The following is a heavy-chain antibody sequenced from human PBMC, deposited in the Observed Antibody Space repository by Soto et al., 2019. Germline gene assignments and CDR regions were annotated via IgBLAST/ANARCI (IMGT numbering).Heavy chain of an antibody. Sequence: PGWSLRLSCAASGFTFSSYAMSWVRQAPGKGLEWVSAISGSGGSTYYADSVKGRFTISRDNSKNTLYLQMNSLRAEDTAVYYCASLVVPVRRPHYWGQGTLVTVSS. V-gene: IGHV3-23*01. CDR3: ASLVVPVRRPHY. D-gene: IGHD2-2*01. CDR1: GFTFSSYA. CDR2: ISGSGGST. J-gene: IGHJ4*02.